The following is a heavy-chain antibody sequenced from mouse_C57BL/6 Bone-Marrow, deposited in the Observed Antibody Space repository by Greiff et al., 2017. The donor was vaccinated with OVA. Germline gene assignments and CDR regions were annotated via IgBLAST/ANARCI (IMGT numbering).Heavy chain of an antibody. CDR2: ISYDGSN. V-gene: IGHV3-6*01. CDR3: ARRSSVYVDY. Sequence: EVKLQESGPGLVKPSQSLSLTCSVTGYSIISGYFCNWIRQFPGNNLEWMGYISYDGSNNYNPSLKNRIPISRDTSKNQVFLKLNSVSTEDTATYYSARRSSVYVDYWGQGTPLTVSS. CDR1: GYSIISGYF. D-gene: IGHD3-2*02. J-gene: IGHJ2*01.